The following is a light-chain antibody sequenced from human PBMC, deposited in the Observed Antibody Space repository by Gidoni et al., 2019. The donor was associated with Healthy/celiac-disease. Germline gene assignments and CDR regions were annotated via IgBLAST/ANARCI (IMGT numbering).Light chain of an antibody. Sequence: EIVFPQSPGTMSLSPGERATLSCRDSQSVSSSYLAWYQQEPGQAPRLLIYGASCRATGIPDRCSGSGSGTEVTLTISRLEAEDVAVYYCQQYGSSPWTFGQGTKVEIK. V-gene: IGKV3-20*01. CDR2: GAS. J-gene: IGKJ1*01. CDR1: QSVSSSY. CDR3: QQYGSSPWT.